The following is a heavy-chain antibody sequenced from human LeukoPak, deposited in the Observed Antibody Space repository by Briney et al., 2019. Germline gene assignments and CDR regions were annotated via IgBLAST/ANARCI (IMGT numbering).Heavy chain of an antibody. D-gene: IGHD1-1*01. CDR3: ARGRNSGGRDYNWFDP. Sequence: PSETLSLTCAVYGGSFSGYYWSWIRQPPGKGLEWIGEINHSGSTNYNPSLKSRVTISVDTSKNQFSLKLSSVTAADTAVYYCARGRNSGGRDYNWFDPWGQGTLVTVSS. V-gene: IGHV4-34*01. J-gene: IGHJ5*02. CDR2: INHSGST. CDR1: GGSFSGYY.